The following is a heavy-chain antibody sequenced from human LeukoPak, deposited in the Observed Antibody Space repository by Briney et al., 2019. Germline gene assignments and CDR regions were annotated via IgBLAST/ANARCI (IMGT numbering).Heavy chain of an antibody. J-gene: IGHJ6*03. Sequence: SETLSLTCTVSGGSISSYYWSWIRQPAGKGLEWIGRIYTSGSTNYSPSLKSRVTMSVDTSKNQFSLKLSSVTAADTAVYYCARDSLSRRAYYYYMDVWGKGTTVTVSS. D-gene: IGHD3-9*01. CDR2: IYTSGST. CDR3: ARDSLSRRAYYYYMDV. CDR1: GGSISSYY. V-gene: IGHV4-4*07.